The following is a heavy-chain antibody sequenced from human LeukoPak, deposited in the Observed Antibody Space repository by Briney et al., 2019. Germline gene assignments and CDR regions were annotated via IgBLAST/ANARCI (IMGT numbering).Heavy chain of an antibody. D-gene: IGHD2/OR15-2a*01. CDR2: IYYSGST. Sequence: SETLSLTCTVSGGSISSSSYYWGWIRQPPGKGLEWIGSIYYSGSTYYNPSLKSRVTISVDTSKNQFSLKLSSVTAADTAVYYCARTIVAYFYMDVWGRGTTVTVSS. V-gene: IGHV4-39*07. CDR3: ARTIVAYFYMDV. J-gene: IGHJ6*03. CDR1: GGSISSSSYY.